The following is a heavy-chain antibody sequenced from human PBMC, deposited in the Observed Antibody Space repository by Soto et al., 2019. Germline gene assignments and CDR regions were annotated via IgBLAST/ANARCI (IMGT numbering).Heavy chain of an antibody. V-gene: IGHV3-23*01. CDR2: ISGSGGST. Sequence: GGSLRLSCAASGFTFSSYAMSWVRQAPGKGLEWVSAISGSGGSTYYADSVKGRFTISRDNSKNTLYLQMNSLRAEDTAVYYCARESSGSYYYYYYGMDVWGQGTTVTVSS. D-gene: IGHD3-10*01. CDR1: GFTFSSYA. CDR3: ARESSGSYYYYYYGMDV. J-gene: IGHJ6*02.